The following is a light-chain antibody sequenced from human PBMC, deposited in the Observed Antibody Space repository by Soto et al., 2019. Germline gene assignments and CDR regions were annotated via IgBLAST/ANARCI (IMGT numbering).Light chain of an antibody. V-gene: IGKV3-20*01. J-gene: IGKJ4*01. CDR1: QSVSSSY. Sequence: EIVLTQSPGPLSLSPGERATLSCRASQSVSSSYLAWYQQKPGQAPRLLIYDASSRATGIPDRFSGSGSGTDFTLTISRLEPEDFAVYYCQQYGSSPAFGGGTKVEIK. CDR3: QQYGSSPA. CDR2: DAS.